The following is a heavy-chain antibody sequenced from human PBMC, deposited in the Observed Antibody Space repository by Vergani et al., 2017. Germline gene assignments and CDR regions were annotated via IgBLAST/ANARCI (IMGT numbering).Heavy chain of an antibody. CDR3: AKCVELRYYDILTGYFPADYYYGMDV. D-gene: IGHD3-9*01. J-gene: IGHJ6*02. CDR1: GFTFSSYG. V-gene: IGHV3-30*18. Sequence: VQLVESGGGVVQPGRSLRLSCAASGFTFSSYGMHWVRQAPGKGLEWVAVISYDGSNKYYADSVKGRFTISRDNSKNTLYLQMNSLRAEDTAVYYCAKCVELRYYDILTGYFPADYYYGMDVWGQGTTVTVSS. CDR2: ISYDGSNK.